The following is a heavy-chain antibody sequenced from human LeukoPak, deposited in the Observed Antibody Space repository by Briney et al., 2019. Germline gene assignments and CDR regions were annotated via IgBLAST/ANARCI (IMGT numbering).Heavy chain of an antibody. V-gene: IGHV3-21*01. CDR3: ARQEGYSSGCYDY. D-gene: IGHD6-19*01. Sequence: GGSLRLSCAASGFTFSSYSMNWVRQAPGKGLEWVSSISSSSSYIYYADSVKGRFTISRDNAKNSLYLQMNSLRAEDTAVYYCARQEGYSSGCYDYWGQGTLVAVSS. J-gene: IGHJ4*02. CDR2: ISSSSSYI. CDR1: GFTFSSYS.